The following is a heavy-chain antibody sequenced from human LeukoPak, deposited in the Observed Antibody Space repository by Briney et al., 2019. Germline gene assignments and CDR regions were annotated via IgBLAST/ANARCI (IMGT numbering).Heavy chain of an antibody. Sequence: GGSLRLSCAASGFTFSSYAMHWVRQAPGKGLEWVKIISYDGSNKYYADSVKGRFTISRDNSKNTLYLQMNSLRTEDTAVYYCARGDKQLVFNRNKGGFDPWGQGTLVTVSS. V-gene: IGHV3-30*01. J-gene: IGHJ5*02. CDR1: GFTFSSYA. CDR2: ISYDGSNK. CDR3: ARGDKQLVFNRNKGGFDP. D-gene: IGHD6-13*01.